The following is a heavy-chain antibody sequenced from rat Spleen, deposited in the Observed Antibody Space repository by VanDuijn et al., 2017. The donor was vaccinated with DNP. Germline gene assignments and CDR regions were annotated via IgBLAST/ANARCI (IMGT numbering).Heavy chain of an antibody. CDR1: GFTFSNYG. CDR2: FSTIGDDT. Sequence: EVQLVESGGGLVQPGRSLKLSCAASGFTFSNYGMAWVRQAPTKGLEWVATFSTIGDDTFYRDSVKGRFTISRDNAKSTLYLQMDSLRSDDTATYYCARHRTIMPYYYAMDAWGQGASVTVSS. D-gene: IGHD1-12*01. J-gene: IGHJ4*01. V-gene: IGHV5-29*01. CDR3: ARHRTIMPYYYAMDA.